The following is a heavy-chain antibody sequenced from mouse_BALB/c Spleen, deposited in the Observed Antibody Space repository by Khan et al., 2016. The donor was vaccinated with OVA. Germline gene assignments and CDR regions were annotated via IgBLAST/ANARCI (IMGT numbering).Heavy chain of an antibody. CDR2: INSNGGST. J-gene: IGHJ3*01. CDR1: GFTFSSYG. CDR3: ARDHGYDGGRFAY. Sequence: EVKLVESGGGLVQPGGSLKLSCAASGFTFSSYGMSWVRQTPDKRLELVATINSNGGSTYYPDSVKGRFTISRDNAKNTLYLQMSSLKSEDTAMYYCARDHGYDGGRFAYWGQGTLVTVSA. D-gene: IGHD2-2*01. V-gene: IGHV5-6-3*01.